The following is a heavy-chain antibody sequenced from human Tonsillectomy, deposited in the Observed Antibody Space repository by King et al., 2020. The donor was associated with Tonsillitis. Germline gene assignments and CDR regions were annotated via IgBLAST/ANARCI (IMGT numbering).Heavy chain of an antibody. Sequence: QLVQSGGGVVQPGRSLRLSCAASGFTFSSYGMHWVRQAPGKGLEWVAVISYDGSNKYYADSVKGRFTISRDNSKNTLYLQMNSLRPEDTAVYYCAKDHSSGWYSGYDYWGQGPLVTVSS. CDR2: ISYDGSNK. V-gene: IGHV3-30*18. CDR1: GFTFSSYG. CDR3: AKDHSSGWYSGYDY. D-gene: IGHD6-19*01. J-gene: IGHJ4*02.